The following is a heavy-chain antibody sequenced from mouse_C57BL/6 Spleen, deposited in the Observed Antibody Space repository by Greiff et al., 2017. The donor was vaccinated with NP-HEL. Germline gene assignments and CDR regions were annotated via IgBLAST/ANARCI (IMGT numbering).Heavy chain of an antibody. CDR1: GYTFTSYW. CDR2: IDPSDIYT. V-gene: IGHV1-50*01. Sequence: QVQLQQPGAELVKPGASVKLSCKASGYTFTSYWMQWVKQRPGQGLEWIGEIDPSDIYTNYNQKFKGKATLTVDTSSSTAYMQLSSLTSEDSAVYYCARYDYRGYYAMDYWGQGTSVTVSS. D-gene: IGHD5-5*01. CDR3: ARYDYRGYYAMDY. J-gene: IGHJ4*01.